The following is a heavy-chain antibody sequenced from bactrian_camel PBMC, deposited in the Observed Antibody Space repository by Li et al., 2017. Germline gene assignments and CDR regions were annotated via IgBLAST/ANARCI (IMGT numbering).Heavy chain of an antibody. CDR3: AATDVTLWPGFKPQAFDT. CDR1: GSTDSREC. V-gene: IGHV3S6*01. J-gene: IGHJ4*01. D-gene: IGHD3*01. CDR2: ANIFGQQT. Sequence: HVQLVESGGGSVQAGGSARLSCVASGSTDSRECLAWFRQLPGKEREYVGWANIFGQQTATYADSVKGRFTISQDSAENTVYLQMNNLKASDTGTYYCAATDVTLWPGFKPQAFDTWGQGTQVTVS.